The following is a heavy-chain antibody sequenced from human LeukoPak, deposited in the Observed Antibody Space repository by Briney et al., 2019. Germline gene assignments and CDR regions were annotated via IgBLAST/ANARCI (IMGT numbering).Heavy chain of an antibody. J-gene: IGHJ3*02. D-gene: IGHD3-10*01. CDR2: IIPILGIA. CDR1: GGTFSSYA. Sequence: SVKVSCKASGGTFSSYAISWVRQAPGQGPEWMGRIIPILGIANYAHKFQGRVTITADKSTSTAYMELSSLRSEDTAVYYCASAHYYGSGSYFAFDIWGQGTMVTVSS. CDR3: ASAHYYGSGSYFAFDI. V-gene: IGHV1-69*04.